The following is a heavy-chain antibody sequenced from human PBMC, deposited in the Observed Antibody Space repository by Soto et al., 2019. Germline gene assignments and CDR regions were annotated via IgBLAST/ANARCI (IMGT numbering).Heavy chain of an antibody. CDR1: GYTFTACY. J-gene: IGHJ4*03. V-gene: IGHV1-2*04. CDR3: ARLPIPWEPCAFHF. D-gene: IGHD1-26*01. CDR2: VNPHGGAT. Sequence: ASVKVSCKACGYTFTACYIHWLRQAPGQGREGMGWVNPHGGATGIARKFLGSVTLTTDTSINTAYMELTSLTSDDTALYYCARLPIPWEPCAFHFWGHGTLVTVSS.